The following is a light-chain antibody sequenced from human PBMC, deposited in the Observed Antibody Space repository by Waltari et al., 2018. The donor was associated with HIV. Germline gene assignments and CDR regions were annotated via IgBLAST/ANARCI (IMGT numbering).Light chain of an antibody. CDR2: DDS. CDR3: QVWDYNSDRWV. Sequence: SYVLTQPPSVSAAPGQTARITCGGNNIGTKNMHLYQQRPGQAPVLVVSDDSDRPSDIPERFSGSNSANTATLSISRVEAGDEADYYCQVWDYNSDRWVFGGGTKLTVL. V-gene: IGLV3-21*02. J-gene: IGLJ3*02. CDR1: NIGTKN.